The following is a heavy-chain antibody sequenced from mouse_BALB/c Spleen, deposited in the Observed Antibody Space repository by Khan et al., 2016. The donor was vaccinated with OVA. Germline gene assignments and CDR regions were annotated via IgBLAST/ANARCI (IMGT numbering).Heavy chain of an antibody. D-gene: IGHD1-1*01. J-gene: IGHJ2*01. CDR1: GYTFTSYW. V-gene: IGHV1S81*02. CDR2: TNPTNGRT. Sequence: VQLQQSGAELVKAGASVKMSCKASGYTFTSYWMHWVKQRLGQGLEWFAETNPTNGRTYYNEKFKSKATLTVDKYSSTAYMLLSGPTFEDDAVYYCARIKKIVATYFDYWGQGTTLTVSS. CDR3: ARIKKIVATYFDY.